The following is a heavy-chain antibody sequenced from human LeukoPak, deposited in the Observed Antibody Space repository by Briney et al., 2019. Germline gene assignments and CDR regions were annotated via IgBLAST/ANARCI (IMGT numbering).Heavy chain of an antibody. CDR3: ARGSPLSYYYDSSGYNWFDP. V-gene: IGHV1-18*01. Sequence: ASVKVSCKASGYTFTSYGISWVRQAPGQGLEWMGWISAYNGNTNYAQKLQGRVTMTTDTSTSTAYMELRSLRSDDAAVYYCARGSPLSYYYDSSGYNWFDPWGQGTLVTVSS. J-gene: IGHJ5*02. CDR2: ISAYNGNT. D-gene: IGHD3-22*01. CDR1: GYTFTSYG.